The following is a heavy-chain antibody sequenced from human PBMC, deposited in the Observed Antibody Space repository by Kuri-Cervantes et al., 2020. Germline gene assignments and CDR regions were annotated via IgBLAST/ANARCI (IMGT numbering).Heavy chain of an antibody. CDR2: ISWNSGSI. CDR3: AKVPTYYYDDMGAFDI. J-gene: IGHJ3*02. D-gene: IGHD3-22*01. Sequence: SLKISCAASGFTFRSSAMHWVRQAPGKGLEWVTGISWNSGSIGYADSVKGRFTISRDNAKNSLYLQMNSLRPEDTALYYCAKVPTYYYDDMGAFDIWGQGTMVTVSS. V-gene: IGHV3-9*01. CDR1: GFTFRSSA.